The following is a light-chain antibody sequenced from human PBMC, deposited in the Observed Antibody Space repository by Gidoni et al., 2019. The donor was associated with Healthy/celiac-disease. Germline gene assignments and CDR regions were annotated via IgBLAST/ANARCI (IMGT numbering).Light chain of an antibody. CDR3: QSYDRSLSGSYV. Sequence: QSVLTQPPSVSGAPGQRVIISCTGISSNIGAGYDVHWYQQPPGTAPKLLIYANNNRPSGVPDRFAASKSGTSASLAITGLQADDEADYYCQSYDRSLSGSYVFGTGTKVTVL. CDR2: ANN. CDR1: SSNIGAGYD. J-gene: IGLJ1*01. V-gene: IGLV1-40*01.